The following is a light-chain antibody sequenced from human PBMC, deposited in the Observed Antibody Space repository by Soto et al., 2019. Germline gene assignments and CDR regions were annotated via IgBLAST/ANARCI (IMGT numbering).Light chain of an antibody. Sequence: IQLTQTPSSLSASVGDRVTITCRASQTIDTYLNWYQHKPGTAPKVLIYAATYLQNGVPSRFSGTGSGADFTLTISSLQPEDFAPYYCQQNFFFPRTFGQG. CDR3: QQNFFFPRT. CDR2: AAT. J-gene: IGKJ1*01. V-gene: IGKV1-39*01. CDR1: QTIDTY.